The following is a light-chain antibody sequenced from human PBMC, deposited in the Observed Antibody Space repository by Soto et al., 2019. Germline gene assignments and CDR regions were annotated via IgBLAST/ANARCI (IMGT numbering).Light chain of an antibody. J-gene: IGKJ3*01. CDR3: QQYGTSPTT. Sequence: IVLTQSPGTLSLSPGEGATLSCRASQALSGSYLAWYQQRPGQAPRLVIYGASPRATGIPVRFSGSGSGTDLTLSISRLEPEDFAVYYCQQYGTSPTTFGPGTGVDIK. CDR2: GAS. V-gene: IGKV3-20*01. CDR1: QALSGSY.